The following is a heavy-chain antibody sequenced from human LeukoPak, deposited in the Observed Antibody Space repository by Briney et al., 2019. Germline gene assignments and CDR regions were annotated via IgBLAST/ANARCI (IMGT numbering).Heavy chain of an antibody. J-gene: IGHJ5*02. CDR2: INHSGSI. CDR3: AREVVGATPSPSWFDP. CDR1: GGSFSGYY. Sequence: PSETLSLTCAVYGGSFSGYYWSWIRQPPGKGLEWIGEINHSGSINRNPSLKSRVTISVDTSKNQFSLKLSSVTAADTAVYYCAREVVGATPSPSWFDPWGQGNLVTVSS. V-gene: IGHV4-34*01. D-gene: IGHD1-26*01.